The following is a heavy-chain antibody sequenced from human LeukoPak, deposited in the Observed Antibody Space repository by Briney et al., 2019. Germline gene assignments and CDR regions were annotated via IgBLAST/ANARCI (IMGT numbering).Heavy chain of an antibody. CDR3: ARERRGSYYFYGLDV. CDR1: GGSISSGDYY. V-gene: IGHV4-30-4*01. J-gene: IGHJ6*02. Sequence: SETLSLTCTVSGGSISSGDYYWSWIRQPPGKGLEWIGYIYYSGNTHYNPSLKSRLTISIDTSRNQFSLKLNFVTAADTALYYCARERRGSYYFYGLDVWGQGTTVTVSS. CDR2: IYYSGNT.